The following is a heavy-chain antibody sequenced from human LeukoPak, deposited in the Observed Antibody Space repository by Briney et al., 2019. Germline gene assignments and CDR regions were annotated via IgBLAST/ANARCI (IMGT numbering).Heavy chain of an antibody. D-gene: IGHD3-22*01. Sequence: PSETLSLTCTVSGGSISSYYWSWIRQPPGKGLEWIGYIYYSGSTNYNPSLKSRVTISVDTSKNQFSLKLSSVTAADTAVCYCARTDYYDSSGYFDYWGQGTLVTVSS. CDR3: ARTDYYDSSGYFDY. CDR1: GGSISSYY. CDR2: IYYSGST. J-gene: IGHJ4*02. V-gene: IGHV4-59*01.